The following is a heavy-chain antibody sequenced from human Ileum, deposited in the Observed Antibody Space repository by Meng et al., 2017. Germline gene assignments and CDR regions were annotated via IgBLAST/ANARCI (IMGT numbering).Heavy chain of an antibody. Sequence: QVQLVQSGAEGKKPGASVKVSCKASGYTFTDYYVHWVRQAPGQGLEWMGRINPDSGGTNYAQKFQGRVTMTRDTSITTGYMDLSSLRSDDTAVYYCATLHHWGQGTLVTVSS. CDR2: INPDSGGT. J-gene: IGHJ1*01. V-gene: IGHV1-2*06. CDR1: GYTFTDYY. CDR3: ATLHH.